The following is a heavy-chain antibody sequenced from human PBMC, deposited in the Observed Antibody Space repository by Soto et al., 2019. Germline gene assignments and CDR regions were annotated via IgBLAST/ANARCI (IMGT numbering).Heavy chain of an antibody. V-gene: IGHV4-59*08. J-gene: IGHJ4*02. CDR3: ARRVLIAVAGSVWYYFDY. CDR1: GGSISSYY. D-gene: IGHD6-19*01. Sequence: QVQLQESGPGLVKPSETLSLTCTVSGGSISSYYWSWIRQPPGKGLEWIGYIYYSGSTNYNPSLKSRVTISVDTSKNQFSLKLSSVTAADTAVYYCARRVLIAVAGSVWYYFDYWGQGTLVTVSS. CDR2: IYYSGST.